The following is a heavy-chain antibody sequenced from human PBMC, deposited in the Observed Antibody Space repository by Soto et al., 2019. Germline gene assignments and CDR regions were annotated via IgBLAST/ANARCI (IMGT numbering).Heavy chain of an antibody. CDR1: GGSFSGYY. J-gene: IGHJ4*02. D-gene: IGHD6-19*01. V-gene: IGHV4-34*01. CDR3: ARGPSGWGKEYFDY. Sequence: SETLSLTCAVYGGSFSGYYWSWIRQPPGKGLEWIGEINHSGSTNYNPSPKSRVTISVDTSKNQFSLKLSSVTAADTAVYYCARGPSGWGKEYFDYWGQGTLVTVSS. CDR2: INHSGST.